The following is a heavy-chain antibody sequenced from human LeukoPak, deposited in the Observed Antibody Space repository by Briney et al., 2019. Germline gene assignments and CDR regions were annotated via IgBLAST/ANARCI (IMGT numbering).Heavy chain of an antibody. CDR2: ISGSGDST. D-gene: IGHD4-17*01. CDR3: ARRGESTNYGDYRFDS. CDR1: GFAFKNYA. J-gene: IGHJ4*02. Sequence: GVSLRLSCAASGFAFKNYAMSWVRQAPGEGLEWVSAISGSGDSTYYADSVKGRFTISRDNSMNTLYLQMNSLRAEDTAVYYCARRGESTNYGDYRFDSWGQGTLVIVSS. V-gene: IGHV3-23*01.